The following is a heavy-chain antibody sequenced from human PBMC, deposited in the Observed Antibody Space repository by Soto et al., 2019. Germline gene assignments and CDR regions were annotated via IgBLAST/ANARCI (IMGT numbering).Heavy chain of an antibody. J-gene: IGHJ4*02. Sequence: PGESLKICCAASGFTFSSHWMHWVRQAPGKGLVWVSRINSDGSSTSYEDSVKGRFTISRDDSKNTLHLQMSTLRVDDTAIYYCSLGKSYYWDYWGQGIQVTVSS. CDR2: INSDGSST. CDR1: GFTFSSHW. V-gene: IGHV3-74*01. CDR3: SLGKSYYWDY.